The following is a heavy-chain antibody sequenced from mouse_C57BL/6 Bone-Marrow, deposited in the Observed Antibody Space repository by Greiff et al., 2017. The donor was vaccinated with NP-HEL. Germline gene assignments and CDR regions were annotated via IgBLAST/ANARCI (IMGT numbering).Heavy chain of an antibody. CDR2: IDPENGDT. CDR3: TPYSNSYYAMDY. D-gene: IGHD2-5*01. Sequence: VQLQQSGAELVRPGASVKLSCTASGFNITDDYMHWVKQRPEQGLEWIGWIDPENGDTEYASKFQGKATITADTSSNTAYLQLSSLTSEDTAVYYCTPYSNSYYAMDYWGQGTSVTVSS. V-gene: IGHV14-4*01. J-gene: IGHJ4*01. CDR1: GFNITDDY.